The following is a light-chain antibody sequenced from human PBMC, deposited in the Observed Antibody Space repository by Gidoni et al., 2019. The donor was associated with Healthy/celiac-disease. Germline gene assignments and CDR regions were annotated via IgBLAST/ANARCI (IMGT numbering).Light chain of an antibody. Sequence: DIQMTQSPSSLSASVGYRVTITCRASQSISSYLNWYQQKPGKAPKLLIYAASSLQSGVPSRFSGSGSGTDFTLTINSLQPEDFATYYCQQSYSTPAFGQGTKVEIK. J-gene: IGKJ1*01. V-gene: IGKV1-39*01. CDR1: QSISSY. CDR2: AAS. CDR3: QQSYSTPA.